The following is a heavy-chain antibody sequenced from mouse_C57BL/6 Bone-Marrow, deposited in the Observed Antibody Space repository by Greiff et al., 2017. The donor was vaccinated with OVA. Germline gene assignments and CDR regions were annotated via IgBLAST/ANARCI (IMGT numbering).Heavy chain of an antibody. V-gene: IGHV1-15*01. CDR3: TRSALYYCGSSFVYFDY. CDR2: IDPETGGT. CDR1: GYTFTDYD. D-gene: IGHD1-1*01. Sequence: QVQLQQSGAELVRPGASVTLSCKASGYTFTDYDMHWVKQTPVHGLEWIGAIDPETGGTAYNQKFTGKAILTADKSSSTAYMELSSLTSEDSAVYYCTRSALYYCGSSFVYFDYWGQGTTLTVSS. J-gene: IGHJ2*01.